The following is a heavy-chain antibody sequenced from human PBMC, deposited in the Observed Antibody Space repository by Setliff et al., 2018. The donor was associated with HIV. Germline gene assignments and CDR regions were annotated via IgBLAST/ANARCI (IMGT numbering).Heavy chain of an antibody. V-gene: IGHV1-18*01. Sequence: ASVKVSCKASGYTFSSHGITWVRQAPGQGLEWMGWISDYTGNTNYAQKFQARVTMTIDSSTTTAYMELRSLRADDTALYYCARYASYTSDWREAFDIWGQGTMVTVSS. CDR1: GYTFSSHG. CDR2: ISDYTGNT. CDR3: ARYASYTSDWREAFDI. D-gene: IGHD6-19*01. J-gene: IGHJ3*02.